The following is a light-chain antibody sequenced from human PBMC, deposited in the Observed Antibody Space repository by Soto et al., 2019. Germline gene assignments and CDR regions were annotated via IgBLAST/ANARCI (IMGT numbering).Light chain of an antibody. CDR2: DVT. CDR1: SSEVGAYNY. CDR3: SSYTSNTTPYV. Sequence: QSALTQPASVSGSPGQSIAISCTGTSSEVGAYNYVSWYQQHPGKVPKLVIYDVTNRPSGVSDRFSGSKSGNTASLTISGLQAEDEADYYCSSYTSNTTPYVFGTGTKLTVL. V-gene: IGLV2-14*01. J-gene: IGLJ1*01.